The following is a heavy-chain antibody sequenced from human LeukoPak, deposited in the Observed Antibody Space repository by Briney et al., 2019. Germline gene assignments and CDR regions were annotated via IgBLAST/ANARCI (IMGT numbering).Heavy chain of an antibody. D-gene: IGHD2-15*01. CDR3: AKGSGGAAFDP. J-gene: IGHJ5*02. Sequence: GGSLRLSCAASGISFSTSAMSWVRQAPGKGPEWVSVISASGDETYYADSAKGRFTVSRDNSKSTLFLQMNSLRAEDTAVYHCAKGSGGAAFDPWGQGTLVTVSS. CDR2: ISASGDET. V-gene: IGHV3-23*01. CDR1: GISFSTSA.